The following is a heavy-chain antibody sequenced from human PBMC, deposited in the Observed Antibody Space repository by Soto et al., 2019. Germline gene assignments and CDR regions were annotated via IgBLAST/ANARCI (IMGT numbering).Heavy chain of an antibody. Sequence: GASVKVSCKASGFTFTSSAVQWVRQARGQRLEWIGWISAYNGNTNYAQKLQGRVTMTTDTSTSTAYMELRSLRSDDTAVYYCARETPIAVAGTNYYYGMDVWGQGTTVTVSS. V-gene: IGHV1-18*01. J-gene: IGHJ6*02. CDR3: ARETPIAVAGTNYYYGMDV. D-gene: IGHD6-19*01. CDR2: ISAYNGNT. CDR1: GFTFTSSA.